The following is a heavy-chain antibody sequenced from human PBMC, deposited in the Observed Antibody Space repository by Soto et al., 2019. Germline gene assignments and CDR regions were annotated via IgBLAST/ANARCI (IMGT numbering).Heavy chain of an antibody. CDR3: ARGGIVVVPAPHLFDY. CDR1: GYTFTGYY. J-gene: IGHJ4*02. V-gene: IGHV1-2*04. D-gene: IGHD2-2*01. Sequence: ASVKVSCKSSGYTFTGYYMHWVRQAPGQGLEWMGWINPNSGGTNYAQKFQGWVTMTRDTSISTAYMELSRLRSDDTAVYYCARGGIVVVPAPHLFDYWGQGTLVTSPQ. CDR2: INPNSGGT.